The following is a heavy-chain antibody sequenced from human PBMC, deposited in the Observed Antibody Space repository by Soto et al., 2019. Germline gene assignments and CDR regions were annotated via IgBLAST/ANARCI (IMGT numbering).Heavy chain of an antibody. V-gene: IGHV3-21*06. CDR1: GFTFTRYS. Sequence: GGSLRLSCAASGFTFTRYSMNWVRQAPGKGLEWVSSISSTTNYIYYGDSMKGRFTISRDNDKNSLYLEMNSLRAEDTAVYYCARESEDLTSNFDYWGQGTLVTVSS. J-gene: IGHJ4*02. CDR3: ARESEDLTSNFDY. CDR2: ISSTTNYI.